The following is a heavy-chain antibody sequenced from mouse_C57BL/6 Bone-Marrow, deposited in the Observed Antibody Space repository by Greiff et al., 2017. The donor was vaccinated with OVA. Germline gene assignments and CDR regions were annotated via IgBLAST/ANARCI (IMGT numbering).Heavy chain of an antibody. J-gene: IGHJ3*01. CDR3: ARYGGDAWFAY. Sequence: QVQLQQSGPGLVQPSQSLSITCTVSGFSLTSYGVHWVRQSPGKGLEWLGVIWSGGSTDYNAAFISRLSISKDNSKSQVFFKMNSLQADDTAIYYCARYGGDAWFAYWGQGTLVTVSA. V-gene: IGHV2-2*01. CDR1: GFSLTSYG. CDR2: IWSGGST. D-gene: IGHD1-1*02.